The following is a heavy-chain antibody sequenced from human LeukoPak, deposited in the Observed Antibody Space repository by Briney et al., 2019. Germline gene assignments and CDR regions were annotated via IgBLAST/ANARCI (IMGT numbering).Heavy chain of an antibody. CDR1: GFTFSSYS. CDR3: ARDSVRLVVVAAPKNY. CDR2: ISSSSSYI. D-gene: IGHD2-15*01. J-gene: IGHJ4*02. V-gene: IGHV3-21*01. Sequence: GGSLRLSCAASGFTFSSYSMNWVRQAPGKGLECVSSISSSSSYIYYADSVKGRFTISRDNAKNSLYLQMNSLRAEDTAVYYCARDSVRLVVVAAPKNYWGPGTLVTVSS.